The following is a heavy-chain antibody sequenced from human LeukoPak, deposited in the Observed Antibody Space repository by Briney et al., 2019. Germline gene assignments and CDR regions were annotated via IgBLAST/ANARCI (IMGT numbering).Heavy chain of an antibody. J-gene: IGHJ5*02. V-gene: IGHV3-23*01. CDR1: GFTFSTNA. D-gene: IGHD3-3*01. CDR2: ISGSGAST. CDR3: ARAGTIFGVVGNWFDP. Sequence: GGSLRLSCLTSGFTFSTNAMSWVRQAPGKGLEWISGISGSGASTYYADSVKGRFTISRDNAKNSLYLQMNSLRAEDTAVYYCARAGTIFGVVGNWFDPWGQGTLVTVSS.